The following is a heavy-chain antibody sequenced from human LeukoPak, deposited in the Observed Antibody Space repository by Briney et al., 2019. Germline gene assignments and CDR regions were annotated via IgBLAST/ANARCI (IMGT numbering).Heavy chain of an antibody. J-gene: IGHJ4*02. CDR2: IASETDGGTT. CDR3: TTGIRGD. V-gene: IGHV3-15*04. Sequence: GGSLRLSCAASGFTFSSYWMNWARQAPGKGLEWVGRIASETDGGTTDYAAPVKGRFTISRDDSKNTLFLQMNSLKTEDTAVYYCTTGIRGDCGQGTLVTVSS. CDR1: GFTFSSYW.